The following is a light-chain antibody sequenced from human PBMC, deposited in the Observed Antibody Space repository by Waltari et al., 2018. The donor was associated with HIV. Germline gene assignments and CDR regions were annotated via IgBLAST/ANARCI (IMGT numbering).Light chain of an antibody. J-gene: IGKJ1*01. CDR1: QRVSTK. V-gene: IGKV3-15*01. Sequence: EIVLTQSPVTLSVSPGASATVPCRASQRVSTKVAWYQQKPGRAPTLLVYDASTTAPGVPDRFSGSGSGTEFTLSILSLQSEDFALYFCQQYNSWPQTFGRGTQVDIK. CDR2: DAS. CDR3: QQYNSWPQT.